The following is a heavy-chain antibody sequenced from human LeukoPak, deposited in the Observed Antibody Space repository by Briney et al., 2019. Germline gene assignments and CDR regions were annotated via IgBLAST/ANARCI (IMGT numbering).Heavy chain of an antibody. D-gene: IGHD6-13*01. Sequence: SETLSLTCTVSGGSISSYYWSWIRQPPGKALEYIGFIYYSGTTNYNPSLTSRVTISVDTSKNQFSLKLRSVTAADTAVYYCARVRSSSSLSPWYFDLWGRGTLVTVSS. V-gene: IGHV4-59*01. CDR1: GGSISSYY. J-gene: IGHJ2*01. CDR2: IYYSGTT. CDR3: ARVRSSSSLSPWYFDL.